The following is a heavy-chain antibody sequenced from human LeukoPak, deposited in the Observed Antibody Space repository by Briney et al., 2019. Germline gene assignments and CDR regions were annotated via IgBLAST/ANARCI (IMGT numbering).Heavy chain of an antibody. CDR1: GFTFSSDG. CDR2: ISYDGSNK. J-gene: IGHJ3*02. CDR3: VFEGRADAFDI. D-gene: IGHD3-10*01. Sequence: PGGSLRLSCAASGFTFSSDGMHWVRQAPGKGLEWVAVISYDGSNKYYADSVKGRFTISRDNSKNTLYLQMNSLRAEDTAVYYCVFEGRADAFDIWGQGTMVTVSS. V-gene: IGHV3-30*03.